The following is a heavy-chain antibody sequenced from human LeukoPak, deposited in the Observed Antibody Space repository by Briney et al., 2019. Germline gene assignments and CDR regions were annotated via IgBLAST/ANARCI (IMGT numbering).Heavy chain of an antibody. CDR3: ATGYGDNSNWFDP. J-gene: IGHJ5*02. Sequence: ASVKVSRKTSGYTFTGYYMHWVRQAPGQGLEWMGRIYPNSGGTNYAQKFQGRVTMTRDTSISTAYMELSSLRSDDTALYYCATGYGDNSNWFDPWGQGTLVTVSS. CDR2: IYPNSGGT. V-gene: IGHV1-2*06. D-gene: IGHD4-23*01. CDR1: GYTFTGYY.